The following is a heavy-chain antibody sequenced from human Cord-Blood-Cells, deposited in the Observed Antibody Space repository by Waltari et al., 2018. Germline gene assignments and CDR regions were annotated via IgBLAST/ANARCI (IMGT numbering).Heavy chain of an antibody. Sequence: QVQLVQSGAEVKKPGASVKVSCKASGYTFTGYYMHWVRQAPGQGLEWMGGINHNSGGTNYAKKFQGRVTMTRDTSISTAYMELSRLRSDDTAVYYCARSLGPDNWFDPWGQGTLVTVSS. V-gene: IGHV1-2*02. CDR1: GYTFTGYY. J-gene: IGHJ5*02. CDR3: ARSLGPDNWFDP. CDR2: INHNSGGT. D-gene: IGHD7-27*01.